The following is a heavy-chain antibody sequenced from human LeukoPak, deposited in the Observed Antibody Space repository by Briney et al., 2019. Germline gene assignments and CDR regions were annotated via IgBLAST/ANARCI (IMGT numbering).Heavy chain of an antibody. J-gene: IGHJ4*02. CDR1: GGSISRHY. CDR2: IYYSGNT. D-gene: IGHD1-26*01. Sequence: SETLSLTCTVAGGSISRHYWGWIRQPPGKGLEWIGYIYYSGNTNNNPSLKSRVTMSVDTSKNQLSLRLTSVTAADTAVYYCAREDSGSYSEGFDYWGQGTLVTVSS. V-gene: IGHV4-59*11. CDR3: AREDSGSYSEGFDY.